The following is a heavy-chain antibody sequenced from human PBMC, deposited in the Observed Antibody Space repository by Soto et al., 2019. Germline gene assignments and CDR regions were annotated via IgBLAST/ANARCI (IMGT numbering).Heavy chain of an antibody. CDR1: GGTFSSYT. D-gene: IGHD3-10*01. Sequence: QVQLVQSGAEVKKPGSSVKVSCKASGGTFSSYTISWVRQAPGQGLEWMGRIIPILGIANYAQKFQGRVTITADKSTSTAYMELSSLRSEDTAVYYCALWVGDLYYYYMDVWGKGTTVTVSS. J-gene: IGHJ6*03. CDR2: IIPILGIA. CDR3: ALWVGDLYYYYMDV. V-gene: IGHV1-69*02.